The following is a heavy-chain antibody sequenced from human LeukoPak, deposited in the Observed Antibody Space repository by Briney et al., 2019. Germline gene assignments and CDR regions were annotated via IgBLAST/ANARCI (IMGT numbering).Heavy chain of an antibody. CDR1: GYAFSDVY. CDR2: INLNTGAR. Sequence: GAAVTVCCKASGYAFSDVYFNLVRQGPGPGHERVGWINLNTGARIYAQKVQGRVTMDTSDNTVYMELSWPRSDDTAVYYCAIGSITHTRDPWGPGTLVAVSS. CDR3: AIGSITHTRDP. D-gene: IGHD6-6*01. V-gene: IGHV1-2*02. J-gene: IGHJ5*02.